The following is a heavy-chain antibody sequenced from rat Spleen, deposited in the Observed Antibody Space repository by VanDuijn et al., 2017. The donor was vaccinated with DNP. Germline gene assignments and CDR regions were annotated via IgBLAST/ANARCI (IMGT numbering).Heavy chain of an antibody. CDR1: GLTFNDYW. CDR3: AKDYQFYAMDA. CDR2: ISYFGDNT. J-gene: IGHJ4*01. V-gene: IGHV5-20*01. Sequence: EVQLVESGGDLVQPGRSLKLSCVASGLTFNDYWMTWIRQVPTKGLELVAYISYFGDNTYSGDSVKGRFTISRDNAKSSLYLQMNSLRSEDTATYYCAKDYQFYAMDAWGQGTSVTVSS.